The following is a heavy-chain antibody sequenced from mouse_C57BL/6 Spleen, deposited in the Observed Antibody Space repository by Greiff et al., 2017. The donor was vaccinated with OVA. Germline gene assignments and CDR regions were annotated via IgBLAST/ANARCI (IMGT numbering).Heavy chain of an antibody. CDR1: GYTFTDYY. D-gene: IGHD3-2*02. J-gene: IGHJ4*01. Sequence: VQLKQSGPELVKPGASVKISCKASGYTFTDYYMNWVKQSHGKSLEWIGDINPNNGGTSYNQKFKGKATLTVDKSSSTAYMELRSLTSEDSAVYYCARDSSGAMDYWGQGTSVTVSS. CDR2: INPNNGGT. V-gene: IGHV1-26*01. CDR3: ARDSSGAMDY.